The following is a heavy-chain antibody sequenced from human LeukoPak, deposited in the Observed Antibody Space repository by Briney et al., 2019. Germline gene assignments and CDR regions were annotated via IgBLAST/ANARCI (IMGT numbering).Heavy chain of an antibody. Sequence: GGSLRLSCAASGFTFSRYAMSWVRQAPGKGLEWVSAISGSGGSTYYADSVKGRFTISRDNSKNTLYLQMNSLRAEDTAVYYCAKVILGDYYDSSGYSDYWGQGTLVTVSS. D-gene: IGHD3-22*01. CDR3: AKVILGDYYDSSGYSDY. J-gene: IGHJ4*02. CDR1: GFTFSRYA. V-gene: IGHV3-23*01. CDR2: ISGSGGST.